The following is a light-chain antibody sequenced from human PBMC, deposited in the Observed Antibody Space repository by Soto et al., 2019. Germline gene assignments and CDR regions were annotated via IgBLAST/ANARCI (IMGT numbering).Light chain of an antibody. CDR1: NSNIGSYT. J-gene: IGLJ3*02. CDR3: AAWDDSLSGVV. Sequence: QSVLTQPPSAAGTPRQRVTISCSGTNSNIGSYTVNWYQQVPGKAPKLLIYSSNLRPSGVPDRVSGSKAGTSASLAISGLQSEYETDYYCAAWDDSLSGVVFGGETKRPVL. V-gene: IGLV1-44*01. CDR2: SSN.